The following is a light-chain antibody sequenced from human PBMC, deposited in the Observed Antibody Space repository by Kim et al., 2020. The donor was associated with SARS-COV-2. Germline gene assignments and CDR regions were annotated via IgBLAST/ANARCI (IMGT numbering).Light chain of an antibody. CDR1: ESVSEW. Sequence: ASVGDRVTITCRASESVSEWVAWYQQRPGEAPDFLIYAASRLQNGVPSRFSGRGSGREFSLTISSLQPEDFATYYCQQYRSFPWTFGQGTKVDIK. CDR3: QQYRSFPWT. V-gene: IGKV1-5*03. J-gene: IGKJ1*01. CDR2: AAS.